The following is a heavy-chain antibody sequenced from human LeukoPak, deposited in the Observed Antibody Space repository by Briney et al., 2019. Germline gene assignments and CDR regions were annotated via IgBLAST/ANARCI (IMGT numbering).Heavy chain of an antibody. Sequence: GSLRLSCAASGFTFSDYYMSWIRQPPGKGLEWIGEINHSGSTNYNPSLKSRVTISVDTSKTQFSLKMTSVTAADTAVYYCARGPRMPIWRSDRFDYYMDVWGKGTTVTVSS. CDR2: INHSGST. V-gene: IGHV4-34*01. CDR1: GFTFSDYY. D-gene: IGHD3-16*02. CDR3: ARGPRMPIWRSDRFDYYMDV. J-gene: IGHJ6*03.